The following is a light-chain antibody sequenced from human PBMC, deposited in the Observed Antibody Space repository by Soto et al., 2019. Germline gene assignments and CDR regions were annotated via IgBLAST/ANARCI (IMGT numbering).Light chain of an antibody. CDR2: DAS. CDR1: QGISSW. CDR3: QQYERYST. J-gene: IGKJ1*01. Sequence: DIQMTQSPSSVSASVGDRVTITCRASQGISSWLAWYQQKPGKAPKLLIYDASSLESGVPSRFSGSGYGTEFTLTISGLQPEDSATYYCQQYERYSTFGQGTKVDIK. V-gene: IGKV1-5*01.